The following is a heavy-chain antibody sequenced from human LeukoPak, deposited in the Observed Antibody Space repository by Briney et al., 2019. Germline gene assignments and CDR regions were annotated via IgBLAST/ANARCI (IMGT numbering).Heavy chain of an antibody. D-gene: IGHD6-13*01. CDR3: ARARFRDLPAAGPFDY. CDR2: ISHDESNK. J-gene: IGHJ4*02. Sequence: SGRSLRLSCAASGFTFSSSAIHWVRQAPGKGLEWVALISHDESNKYYTDSVKGRFTISRDNSKNTLYLQMNSLRTEDTAVYYCARARFRDLPAAGPFDYWGQGTLVTVSS. V-gene: IGHV3-30*04. CDR1: GFTFSSSA.